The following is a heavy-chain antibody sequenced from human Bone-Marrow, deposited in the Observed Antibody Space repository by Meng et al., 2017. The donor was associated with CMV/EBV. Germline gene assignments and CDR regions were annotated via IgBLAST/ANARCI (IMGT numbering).Heavy chain of an antibody. Sequence: SVKVSCKASGGTFSSYAISWVRQAPGQGLEWMGGIIPIFGTANYAQKFQGRVTMTRDTSISTAYMELSRLRSDDTAVYYCARPRGYSGYDPFDYWGQGTLVTVSS. D-gene: IGHD5-12*01. J-gene: IGHJ4*02. CDR1: GGTFSSYA. CDR2: IIPIFGTA. CDR3: ARPRGYSGYDPFDY. V-gene: IGHV1-69*05.